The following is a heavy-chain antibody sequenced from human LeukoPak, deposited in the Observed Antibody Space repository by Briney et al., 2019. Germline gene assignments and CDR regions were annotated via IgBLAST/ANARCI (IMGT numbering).Heavy chain of an antibody. CDR2: ISGSGGST. Sequence: GGSLRLSCAASGFTFSSYAMSWVRQAPGKGLEWVSAISGSGGSTYYADSVKGRFTISRDNSKNTLYLQMNSLRAEDTAVYYCARAPHIAAAGTSFDYWGQGTLVTVSS. D-gene: IGHD6-13*01. V-gene: IGHV3-23*01. J-gene: IGHJ4*02. CDR1: GFTFSSYA. CDR3: ARAPHIAAAGTSFDY.